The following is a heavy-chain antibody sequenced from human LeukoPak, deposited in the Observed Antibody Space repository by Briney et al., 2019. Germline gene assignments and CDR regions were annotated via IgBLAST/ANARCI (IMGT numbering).Heavy chain of an antibody. CDR2: ISYDGSNK. Sequence: GRSLRLSCAASGFTFSSYGMHWVRQAPGKGLEWVAVISYDGSNKYYADSVKGRFTISRDNSRNTLFLEMSSLRAEDTAIYYCALNYGANLRPPFDAWGPGTLVTVSS. V-gene: IGHV3-30*03. J-gene: IGHJ4*02. D-gene: IGHD4/OR15-4a*01. CDR1: GFTFSSYG. CDR3: ALNYGANLRPPFDA.